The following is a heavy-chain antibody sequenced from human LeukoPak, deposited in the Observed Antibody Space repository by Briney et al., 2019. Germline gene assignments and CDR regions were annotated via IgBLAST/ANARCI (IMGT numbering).Heavy chain of an antibody. J-gene: IGHJ6*02. D-gene: IGHD3-3*01. CDR2: ISGSGGST. CDR1: GFTFSSYA. V-gene: IGHV3-23*01. CDR3: AKDAYYDFWSGYYIDYYGMDV. Sequence: GSLRLSCAASGFTFSSYAMSWVRQAPGKGLEWVSAISGSGGSTYYADSVKGRFTISRDNSKNTLYLQMNSLRAEDTAVYYCAKDAYYDFWSGYYIDYYGMDVWGQGTTVTVSS.